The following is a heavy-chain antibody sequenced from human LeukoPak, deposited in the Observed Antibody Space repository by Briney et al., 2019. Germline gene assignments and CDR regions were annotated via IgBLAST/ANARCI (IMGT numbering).Heavy chain of an antibody. CDR1: GFTFDDYG. V-gene: IGHV3-20*01. J-gene: IGHJ5*02. D-gene: IGHD6-13*01. Sequence: PGGSLRLSCAASGFTFDDYGMSWVRQAPGKGLEWVSGINWNGGSTGYADSVKGRFTTSRDNAKNSLYLQMNSLRAEDTALYHCARDSKIAAAGDHNNWFDPWGQGTLVTVSS. CDR2: INWNGGST. CDR3: ARDSKIAAAGDHNNWFDP.